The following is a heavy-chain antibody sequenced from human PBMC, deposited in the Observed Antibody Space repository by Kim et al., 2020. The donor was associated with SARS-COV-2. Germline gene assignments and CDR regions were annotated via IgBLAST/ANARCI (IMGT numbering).Heavy chain of an antibody. Sequence: STCRAEAVKGRFTSSRDNSKNTLFLQLNSLRAEDTALYYCARESSRRADYWGQGTLVTVSS. V-gene: IGHV3-23*01. J-gene: IGHJ4*02. CDR3: ARESSRRADY. CDR2: ST. D-gene: IGHD2-2*01.